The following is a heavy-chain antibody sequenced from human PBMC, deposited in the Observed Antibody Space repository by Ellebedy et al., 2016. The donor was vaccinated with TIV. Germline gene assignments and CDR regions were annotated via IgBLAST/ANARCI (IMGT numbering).Heavy chain of an antibody. V-gene: IGHV3-48*01. CDR1: GFTFSSYS. CDR2: ISSSSSTI. CDR3: ARDRGGGATRGYSLH. Sequence: GESLKISXAASGFTFSSYSMNWVRQAPGKGLEWVSYISSSSSTIYYADSVKGRFTISRDNAKNSLYLQMNSLRAEDTAVYYCARDRGGGATRGYSLHWGQGTLVTVSS. D-gene: IGHD5-18*01. J-gene: IGHJ4*02.